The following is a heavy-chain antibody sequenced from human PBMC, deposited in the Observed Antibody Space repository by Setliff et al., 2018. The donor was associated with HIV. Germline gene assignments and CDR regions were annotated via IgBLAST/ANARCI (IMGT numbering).Heavy chain of an antibody. Sequence: GESLKISCQGSGYIFTSYWIGWVRQMPGKGLEWMGIIYPRDSDTKYSPSFQGQVTISADKAINTAYLQWMSLKASDTAMYYCAISYGGYSWARLDYWDRGTLVTVSS. D-gene: IGHD3-22*01. CDR1: GYIFTSYW. CDR3: AISYGGYSWARLDY. J-gene: IGHJ4*02. V-gene: IGHV5-51*01. CDR2: IYPRDSDT.